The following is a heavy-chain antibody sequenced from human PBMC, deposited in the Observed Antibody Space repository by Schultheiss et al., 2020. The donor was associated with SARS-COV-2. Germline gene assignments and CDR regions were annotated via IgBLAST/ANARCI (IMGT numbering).Heavy chain of an antibody. J-gene: IGHJ3*02. D-gene: IGHD5/OR15-5a*01. CDR2: IYYSGST. Sequence: SETLSLTCTVSGGSITNYYWSWVRQPPGKGLEWIGYIYYSGSTYYNPSLKSRVTISVDTSKNQFSLKLSSVTAADTAVYYCAMGLRHDAFDIWGQGTMVTVSS. CDR3: AMGLRHDAFDI. V-gene: IGHV4-59*01. CDR1: GGSITNYY.